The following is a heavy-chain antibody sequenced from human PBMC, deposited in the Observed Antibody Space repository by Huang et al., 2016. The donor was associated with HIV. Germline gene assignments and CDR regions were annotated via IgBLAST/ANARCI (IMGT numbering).Heavy chain of an antibody. J-gene: IGHJ4*02. CDR1: GYTFTTYD. CDR2: MNPTTGNT. V-gene: IGHV1-8*02. D-gene: IGHD4-17*01. Sequence: QVHLVQSGAEVKKPGASVKVSCKASGYTFTTYDINWVRQAHGRGLEWVGWMNPTTGNTGFAQSFQGRVTMTRKTSITTAYMELTSLTSEDTAVYYCARSAYGDLDYWGLGTLVSVSS. CDR3: ARSAYGDLDY.